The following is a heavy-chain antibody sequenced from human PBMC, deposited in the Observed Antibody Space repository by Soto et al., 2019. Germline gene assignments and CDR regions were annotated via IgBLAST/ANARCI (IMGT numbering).Heavy chain of an antibody. CDR1: GGTFSSYA. CDR3: ASFTVTTYYYFDY. J-gene: IGHJ4*02. V-gene: IGHV1-69*01. Sequence: QVQLVQSGAEVKKPGSSVKVSCKASGGTFSSYAISWVRQAPGQGLEWMGGIIPIFGTANYAQKFQGRVTTTADEYTSTAYMELSSLRSEDTAVYYCASFTVTTYYYFDYWGQGTLVTVSS. CDR2: IIPIFGTA. D-gene: IGHD4-4*01.